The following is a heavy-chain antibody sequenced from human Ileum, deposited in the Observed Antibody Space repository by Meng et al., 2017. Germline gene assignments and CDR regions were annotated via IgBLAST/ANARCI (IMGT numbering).Heavy chain of an antibody. V-gene: IGHV3-7*01. D-gene: IGHD2/OR15-2a*01. CDR1: GFIISNYW. J-gene: IGHJ3*02. CDR2: IEDNGNRK. Sequence: GESLKISCGASGFIISNYWLSWVRQAPGKGLEWVANIEDNGNRKFHVESVKGRFTISRDNAKNSIFLQMNSLRADDTAVYYCAREIIGTASAFDIWGQGTMVTVSS. CDR3: AREIIGTASAFDI.